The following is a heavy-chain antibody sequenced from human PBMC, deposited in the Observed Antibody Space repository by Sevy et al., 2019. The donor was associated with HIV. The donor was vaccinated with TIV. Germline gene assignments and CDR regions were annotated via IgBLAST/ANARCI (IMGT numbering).Heavy chain of an antibody. V-gene: IGHV4-30-4*01. D-gene: IGHD3-22*01. CDR3: ARGGYDSSGYYYGGIDY. CDR2: IYYSGST. Sequence: SETLSLTCTVSGGSISSGDYYWSWIRQPPGKGLEWIGYIYYSGSTYYNPSLKSRVTISVDTSKNQFSLKLSSVTAADTAVYYCARGGYDSSGYYYGGIDYWGQGTLVTVS. J-gene: IGHJ4*02. CDR1: GGSISSGDYY.